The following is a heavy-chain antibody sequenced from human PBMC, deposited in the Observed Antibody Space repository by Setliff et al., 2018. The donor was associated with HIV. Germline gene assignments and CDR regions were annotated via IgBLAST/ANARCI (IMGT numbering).Heavy chain of an antibody. CDR3: VRGVRLWHYFDY. CDR2: IAKTGST. D-gene: IGHD6-19*01. V-gene: IGHV4-4*07. Sequence: SETLSLTCTVSGGSINSYYWNWIRQPAGKGLEWIGRIAKTGSTNYNPSLKSRLTISMDTSKNQFSLKLNSVTAADTAVYYCVRGVRLWHYFDYWGQGTLVTVSS. CDR1: GGSINSYY. J-gene: IGHJ4*02.